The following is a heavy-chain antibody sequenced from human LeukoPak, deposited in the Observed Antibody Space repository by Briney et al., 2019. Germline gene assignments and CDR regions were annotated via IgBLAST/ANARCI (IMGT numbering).Heavy chain of an antibody. CDR1: GYSFTGNY. V-gene: IGHV1-2*02. CDR3: ARENWNYVGAFDI. D-gene: IGHD1-7*01. Sequence: ASVKVSCKASGYSFTGNYIHWVRQAPGQGLEWMGWINPNSGGTNYAQKFQGRITMTRDTSITTVYMELSRLRSDDTAVYYCARENWNYVGAFDIWGQGTMVTVSS. J-gene: IGHJ3*02. CDR2: INPNSGGT.